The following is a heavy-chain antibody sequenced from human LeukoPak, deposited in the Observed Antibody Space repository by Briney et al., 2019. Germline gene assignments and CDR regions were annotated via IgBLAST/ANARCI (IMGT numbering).Heavy chain of an antibody. CDR2: IYSGGST. J-gene: IGHJ5*02. CDR1: GFTVSSNY. CDR3: ARENYNWFDP. V-gene: IGHV3-53*01. D-gene: IGHD1-7*01. Sequence: PGGSLRLFCAATGFTVSSNYMSWVRQAPGKGLEWVSVIYSGGSTYYADSVKGRFTISRDNSKNTLYLQMNSLRAEDTAVYYCARENYNWFDPWGQGTLVTVSS.